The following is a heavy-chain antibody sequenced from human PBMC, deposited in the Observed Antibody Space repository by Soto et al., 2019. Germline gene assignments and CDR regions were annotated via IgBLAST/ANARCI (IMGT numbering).Heavy chain of an antibody. Sequence: GGPLTLSCAASGFTFSSYVLHWVRQAPGTVLEWVALILYDGNDKYYGDSVKGRFTMSRDYSDNTLYLQMDSLRLEHTAKYYCGTGSKWENRYGMDVCAEGVTVTV. J-gene: IGHJ6*02. CDR2: ILYDGNDK. D-gene: IGHD1-26*01. CDR3: GTGSKWENRYGMDV. CDR1: GFTFSSYV. V-gene: IGHV3-30-3*01.